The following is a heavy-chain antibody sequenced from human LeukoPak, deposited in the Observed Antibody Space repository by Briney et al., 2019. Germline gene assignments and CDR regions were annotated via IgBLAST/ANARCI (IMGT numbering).Heavy chain of an antibody. V-gene: IGHV4-39*01. CDR1: GGSISSSSYY. Sequence: SETLSLTCTVSGGSISSSSYYRGWIRQPPGKGLEWIGSIYYSGSTYYNPSLKSRVTISVDTSKNQLSLKLSSVTAADTAVYYCASSSGHAFDIWGQGTMVTVSS. CDR3: ASSSGHAFDI. CDR2: IYYSGST. J-gene: IGHJ3*02.